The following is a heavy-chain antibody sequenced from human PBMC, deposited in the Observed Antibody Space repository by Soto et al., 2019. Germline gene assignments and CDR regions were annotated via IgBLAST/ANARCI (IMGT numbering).Heavy chain of an antibody. D-gene: IGHD3-10*01. CDR3: ARGEKDGSGIFGGKGSVIKFDP. V-gene: IGHV4-34*01. CDR2: INHSGST. Sequence: SETLSLTCAVYGGSFSGYYWSWIRQPPGKGLEWIGEINHSGSTNYNPSLKSRVTISVDTSKNQFSLKLSSVTAADTAVYYCARGEKDGSGIFGGKGSVIKFDPWGQGTLVTVSS. CDR1: GGSFSGYY. J-gene: IGHJ5*02.